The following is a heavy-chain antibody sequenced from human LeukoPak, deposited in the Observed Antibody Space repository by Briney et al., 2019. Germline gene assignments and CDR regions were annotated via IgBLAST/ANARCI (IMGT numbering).Heavy chain of an antibody. J-gene: IGHJ5*02. CDR3: ATSGSYYNWFDP. CDR2: FDPEDGET. D-gene: IGHD3-10*01. CDR1: RYTLTELS. Sequence: GASVKVSCKVSRYTLTELSMHWVRQAPGKGLEWMGGFDPEDGETIYAQKFQGRVTMTEDTSTDTAYMELSSLRSEDTAVYYCATSGSYYNWFDPWGQGTLVTVSS. V-gene: IGHV1-24*01.